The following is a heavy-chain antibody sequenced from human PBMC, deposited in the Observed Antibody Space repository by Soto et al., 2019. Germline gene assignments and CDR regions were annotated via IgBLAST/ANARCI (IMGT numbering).Heavy chain of an antibody. D-gene: IGHD3-10*01. Sequence: EVQLLESGGGLVQPGGSLRLSCAASGFTFKNYAMTWVPQAPGKGLEWVSAISGGGDTTSYADSVKGRFTVSRDGSKNTLYLQMSSLRAEDTALYYCAKGRGGSGSLTPRVDFWGQGTLVTVSS. CDR3: AKGRGGSGSLTPRVDF. V-gene: IGHV3-23*01. CDR1: GFTFKNYA. J-gene: IGHJ4*02. CDR2: ISGGGDTT.